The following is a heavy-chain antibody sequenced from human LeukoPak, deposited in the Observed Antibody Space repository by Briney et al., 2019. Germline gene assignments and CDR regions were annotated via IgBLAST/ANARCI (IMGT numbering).Heavy chain of an antibody. D-gene: IGHD2-2*01. V-gene: IGHV3-21*01. CDR3: ARDQYCSSATCYWIRWFDL. CDR1: GLTFSSYN. CDR2: ISSSSSYI. J-gene: IGHJ5*02. Sequence: GGSLRLSCVASGLTFSSYNMNWVRQAPGKGLEWVSSISSSSSYIYYADSVKGRFTISRDNAKNSLHLQMNSLRAEDTAVYYCARDQYCSSATCYWIRWFDLWGQGTLVTVSS.